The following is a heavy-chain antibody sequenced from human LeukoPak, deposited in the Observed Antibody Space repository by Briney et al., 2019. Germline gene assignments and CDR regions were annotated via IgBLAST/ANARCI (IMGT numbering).Heavy chain of an antibody. CDR3: ARLNGSGYPFDY. J-gene: IGHJ4*02. Sequence: SETLSLTCTVSGGSISSGGYYWSWIRQHPGKGLEWIGYIYYSGSTYYNPSLESRVTISVDTSKNQFSLKLSSVTAADTAVYYCARLNGSGYPFDYWGQGTLVTVSS. CDR2: IYYSGST. D-gene: IGHD3-3*01. CDR1: GGSISSGGYY. V-gene: IGHV4-31*03.